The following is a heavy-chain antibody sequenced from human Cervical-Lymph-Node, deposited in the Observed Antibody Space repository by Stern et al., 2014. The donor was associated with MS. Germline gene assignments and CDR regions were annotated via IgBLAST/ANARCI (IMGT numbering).Heavy chain of an antibody. V-gene: IGHV3-30*01. CDR1: GFTFSSYA. Sequence: QVQLVESGGGVVQHGRSLRLSCAASGFTFSSYAMHWVRQAPGKGLEWVAVISYDGSNKYYADSVKGRFTISRDNSKNTLYLQMNSLRAEDTAVYYCARGHRDPLVGATDYWGQGTLVTVSS. D-gene: IGHD1-26*01. J-gene: IGHJ4*02. CDR3: ARGHRDPLVGATDY. CDR2: ISYDGSNK.